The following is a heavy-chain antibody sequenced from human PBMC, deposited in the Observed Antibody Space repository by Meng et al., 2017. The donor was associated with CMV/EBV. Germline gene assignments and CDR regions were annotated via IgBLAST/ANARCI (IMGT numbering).Heavy chain of an antibody. J-gene: IGHJ4*02. CDR2: IYYSGST. D-gene: IGHD2-2*01. CDR3: ARWGGDIVVVPAAIGEFDY. V-gene: IGHV4-39*01. Sequence: SSSDYWGWIRQPPGKGLEWIGSIYYSGSTYYNPSLKSRVTISVDTSKNQFSLKLSSVTAADTAVYYCARWGGDIVVVPAAIGEFDYWGQGTLVTVSS. CDR1: SSSDY.